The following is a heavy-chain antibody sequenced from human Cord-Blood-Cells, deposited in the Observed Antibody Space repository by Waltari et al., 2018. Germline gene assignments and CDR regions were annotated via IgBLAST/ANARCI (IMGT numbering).Heavy chain of an antibody. CDR1: GGSISSSNW. V-gene: IGHV4-4*02. Sequence: QVQLQESGPGLVKPSGTLSLTCAVSGGSISSSNWWSWVRQPPGKGLEWIGEIYHSGSTNYNPSLKGRVTISVDKSKNQFSLKLSSVTAADTAVYYCARAIYYDSSGYYYYFDYWGQGTLVTVSS. D-gene: IGHD3-22*01. J-gene: IGHJ4*02. CDR2: IYHSGST. CDR3: ARAIYYDSSGYYYYFDY.